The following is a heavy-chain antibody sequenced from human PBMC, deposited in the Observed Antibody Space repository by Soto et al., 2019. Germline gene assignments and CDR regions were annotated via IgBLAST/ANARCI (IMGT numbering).Heavy chain of an antibody. CDR2: IYSGDCGT. CDR3: ARGTIAPALTGYRKLEH. D-gene: IGHD6-13*01. Sequence: GESLTISCKGSGYGFTSYWIGWVRSRPWRGLWWLGIIYSGDCGTRYSPSFQGQVTISGDKSISAAYLQWSRLKVSDTAIYYCARGTIAPALTGYRKLEHWGFGAMLTGSS. V-gene: IGHV5-51*01. CDR1: GYGFTSYW. J-gene: IGHJ1*01.